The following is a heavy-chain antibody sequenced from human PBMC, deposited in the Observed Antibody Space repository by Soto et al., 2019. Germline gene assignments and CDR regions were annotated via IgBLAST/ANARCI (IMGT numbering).Heavy chain of an antibody. CDR1: GAGDTFSNYG. J-gene: IGHJ4*02. Sequence: QVHLVQSGAEVKSPGSAVKVSCKVSGAGDTFSNYGLNWMRQAPGQGLEWMGGTIPAFGTANYAQKFQGRVTITADTSTTTAYMELSSLRSDDTAVYYCWRHDKTALPPLDSWGQGTLDSVSS. CDR2: TIPAFGTA. D-gene: IGHD1-1*01. CDR3: WRHDKTALPPLDS. V-gene: IGHV1-69*06.